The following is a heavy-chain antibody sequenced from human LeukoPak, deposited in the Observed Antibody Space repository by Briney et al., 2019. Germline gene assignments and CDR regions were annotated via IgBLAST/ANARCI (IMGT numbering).Heavy chain of an antibody. Sequence: PSETLSLTCTVSGGSISSYYWSWIRQPPGKGLEWIGSIYYSGSTYYNPSLKSRVTISVDTSKNQFSLKLSSVTAADTAVYYCATRYSYGLGYWGQGTLVTVSS. V-gene: IGHV4-39*07. CDR3: ATRYSYGLGY. CDR2: IYYSGST. CDR1: GGSISSYY. J-gene: IGHJ4*02. D-gene: IGHD5-18*01.